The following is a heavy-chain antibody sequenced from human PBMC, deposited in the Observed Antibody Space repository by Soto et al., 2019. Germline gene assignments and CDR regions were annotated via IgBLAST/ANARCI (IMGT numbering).Heavy chain of an antibody. V-gene: IGHV4-39*01. J-gene: IGHJ4*02. CDR1: GGSISSSSYY. CDR3: ARSPQILRFLEWLFDY. Sequence: QLQLQESGPGLVKPSETLSLTCTVSGGSISSSSYYWGWIRQPPGKGLEWIGSIYYSGSTYYNPSLKSRVTISVDTSKNQFSLKLSSVTAADTVVYYCARSPQILRFLEWLFDYWGQGTLVTVSS. CDR2: IYYSGST. D-gene: IGHD3-3*01.